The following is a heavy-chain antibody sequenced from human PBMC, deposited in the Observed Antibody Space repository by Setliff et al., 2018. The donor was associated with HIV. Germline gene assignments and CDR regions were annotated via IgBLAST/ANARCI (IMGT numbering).Heavy chain of an antibody. V-gene: IGHV3-30*02. CDR2: IRYDGSEK. D-gene: IGHD3-3*01. CDR3: VKGDNFWTGYSTYFEFDP. Sequence: GGSLRLSCAASGFIFGNFGLHWVRQAPGEGLEWVTFIRYDGSEKFYADSVRGRFTISRDNSNNKLYLQMNSLRIEDTAIYYCVKGDNFWTGYSTYFEFDPWGQGTLVTVSS. J-gene: IGHJ5*02. CDR1: GFIFGNFG.